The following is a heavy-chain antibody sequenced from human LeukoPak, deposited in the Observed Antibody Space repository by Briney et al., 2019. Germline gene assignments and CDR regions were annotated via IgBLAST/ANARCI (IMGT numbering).Heavy chain of an antibody. CDR3: ARDSVRHLDY. D-gene: IGHD5/OR15-5a*01. Sequence: PGGSLRLSCVASGFXFSGYTMNWVRQAPGKGLEWVSSITSSSTYIYYADSVRGRFTISRDNAKNSLYLQMNSLRAEDTAVYYCARDSVRHLDYWGQGTLVTVSS. J-gene: IGHJ4*02. CDR1: GFXFSGYT. V-gene: IGHV3-21*01. CDR2: ITSSSTYI.